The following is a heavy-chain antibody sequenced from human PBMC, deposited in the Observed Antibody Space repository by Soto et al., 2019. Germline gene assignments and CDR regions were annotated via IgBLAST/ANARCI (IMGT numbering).Heavy chain of an antibody. V-gene: IGHV5-51*01. J-gene: IGHJ6*02. Sequence: LWELLRSSWKGSGCSIISHLIGWMSQMPGKGLEWMGIIYPGDSDTRYSPSFQGQVTIAADKSISTAYLQWSSLKDSDTAMYYCARRKTVVVPAAIPTAHYYYGMDVWGQGTTVIVS. CDR2: IYPGDSDT. D-gene: IGHD2-2*02. CDR3: ARRKTVVVPAAIPTAHYYYGMDV. CDR1: GCSIISHL.